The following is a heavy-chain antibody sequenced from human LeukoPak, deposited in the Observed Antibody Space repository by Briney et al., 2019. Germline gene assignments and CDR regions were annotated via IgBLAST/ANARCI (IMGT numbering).Heavy chain of an antibody. J-gene: IGHJ4*02. CDR2: ISGSGGST. CDR3: ARDFPLWFGENALDY. D-gene: IGHD3-10*01. CDR1: GFTFSSYG. Sequence: GGSLRLSCAASGFTFSSYGMSWVRQAPGKGLEWVSAISGSGGSTYYADSVKGRFTISRDNSKNTLYLQMNSLRAEDTAVYYCARDFPLWFGENALDYWGQGTLVTVSS. V-gene: IGHV3-23*01.